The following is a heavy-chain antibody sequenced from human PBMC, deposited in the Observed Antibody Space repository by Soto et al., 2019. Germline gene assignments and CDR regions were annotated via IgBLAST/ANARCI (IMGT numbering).Heavy chain of an antibody. CDR1: GYSFTNYG. CDR2: ISAFNGNT. Sequence: QDPLVQSGAEMKKPGASVTVSCKASGYSFTNYGITWVRQAPGQGLEWLGWISAFNGNTHYAQKVQGRVTMTTDASTSTAYMELRSLRSDDTAVYYCARDRGVAPPVAGNTHYYYYMDVWGKGTTVTVSS. D-gene: IGHD6-19*01. V-gene: IGHV1-18*01. J-gene: IGHJ6*03. CDR3: ARDRGVAPPVAGNTHYYYYMDV.